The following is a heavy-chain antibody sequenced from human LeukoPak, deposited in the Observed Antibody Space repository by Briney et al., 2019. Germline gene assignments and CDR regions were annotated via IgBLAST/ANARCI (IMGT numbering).Heavy chain of an antibody. CDR2: MNPNSGNT. CDR1: GYTFTSYY. J-gene: IGHJ6*02. Sequence: ASVKVSCKASGYTFTSYYMHWVRQATGQGLEWMGWMNPNSGNTGYAQKFQGRVTMTRNTSISTAYMELSSLRSEDTAVYYCARGRAYYDFWSGSRAYYYGMDVWGQGTTVTVSS. D-gene: IGHD3-3*01. CDR3: ARGRAYYDFWSGSRAYYYGMDV. V-gene: IGHV1-8*02.